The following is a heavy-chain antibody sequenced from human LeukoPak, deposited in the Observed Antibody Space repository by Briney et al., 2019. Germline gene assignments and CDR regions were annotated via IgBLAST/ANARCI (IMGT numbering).Heavy chain of an antibody. CDR1: GGSFSGYY. D-gene: IGHD2-8*01. J-gene: IGHJ6*03. CDR2: INHSGST. CDR3: ARGADSYCTNGVCYLYYYYYMDV. V-gene: IGHV4-34*01. Sequence: SETLSLTCAVYGGSFSGYYWSWIRQPPGKGLDWMGEINHSGSTNYNPSLKSRVTISVDTSKNQFSLKLSSVTAADTAVYYCARGADSYCTNGVCYLYYYYYMDVWGKGTTVTVSS.